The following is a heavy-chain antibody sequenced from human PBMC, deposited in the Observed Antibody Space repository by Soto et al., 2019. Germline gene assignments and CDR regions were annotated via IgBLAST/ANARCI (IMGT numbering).Heavy chain of an antibody. CDR2: TYYRSKWYH. J-gene: IGHJ3*02. CDR1: VDSVSSNSSA. CDR3: ASLDFWSGYYRDSFDI. D-gene: IGHD3-3*01. V-gene: IGHV6-1*01. Sequence: SQTLSLTCAISVDSVSSNSSAWNWIRQSPSRGLEWLGRTYYRSKWYHDYAVSVKGRITINPDTSKNQFSLQLNSVTPEDTAVYYCASLDFWSGYYRDSFDIWGPGTMVTGSS.